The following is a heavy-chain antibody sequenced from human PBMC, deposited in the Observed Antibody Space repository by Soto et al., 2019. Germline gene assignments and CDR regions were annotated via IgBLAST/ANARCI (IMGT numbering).Heavy chain of an antibody. V-gene: IGHV1-46*01. Sequence: ASVKVSCKASGYTFTKYEMQWVRQAPGQGLEWMGVINPTGGTTGYAQKFQDRVSMTRDKSTSTVYLELSRLGFEDTAVYYCARIESCGGDCYYFQHWGQGTLVTVSS. CDR1: GYTFTKYE. CDR2: INPTGGTT. J-gene: IGHJ1*01. CDR3: ARIESCGGDCYYFQH. D-gene: IGHD2-21*02.